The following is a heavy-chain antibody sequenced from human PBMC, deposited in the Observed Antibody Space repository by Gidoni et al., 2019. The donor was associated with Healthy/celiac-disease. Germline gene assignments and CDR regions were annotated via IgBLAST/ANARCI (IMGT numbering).Heavy chain of an antibody. D-gene: IGHD4-17*01. J-gene: IGHJ4*02. Sequence: EVQLLESGGGLVQPGGSLRLSCAASGFTFSSYAMSWVRQAPGKGLEWVSAISGSGGSTYYADSVKGRFTISRDNSKNTLYLQMNSLRAEDTAVYYCANFRLRYYYFDYWGQGTLVTVSS. CDR2: ISGSGGST. CDR1: GFTFSSYA. V-gene: IGHV3-23*01. CDR3: ANFRLRYYYFDY.